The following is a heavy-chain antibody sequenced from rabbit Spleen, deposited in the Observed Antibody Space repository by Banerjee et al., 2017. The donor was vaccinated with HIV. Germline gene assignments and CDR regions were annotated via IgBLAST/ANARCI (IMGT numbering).Heavy chain of an antibody. CDR1: GFDFSSYY. Sequence: QLVESGGGLVQPGGSLKLSCKASGFDFSSYYMSWVRQAPGKGLEWIGYIDPIFGSTYYASWVNGRFTISSHNAQNTLYLQLNSLTAADTATYFCARDVFATSGGAWNLWGPGTLVTVS. CDR3: ARDVFATSGGAWNL. J-gene: IGHJ4*01. V-gene: IGHV1S7*01. D-gene: IGHD1-1*01. CDR2: IDPIFGST.